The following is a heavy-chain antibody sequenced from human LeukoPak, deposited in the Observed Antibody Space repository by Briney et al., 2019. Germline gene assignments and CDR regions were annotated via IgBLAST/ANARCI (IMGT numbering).Heavy chain of an antibody. V-gene: IGHV4-4*07. D-gene: IGHD6-19*01. Sequence: SETLSLTCTVSGASIGLYYWSWIRQPAGKGLEGIGRIYTSGTSNYSPSLKSRVTMSLDLSKNQLSLKLNSVTAADTAVYYCARDRAVPHYYYGMDVWGQGTTVTVSS. J-gene: IGHJ6*02. CDR1: GASIGLYY. CDR2: IYTSGTS. CDR3: ARDRAVPHYYYGMDV.